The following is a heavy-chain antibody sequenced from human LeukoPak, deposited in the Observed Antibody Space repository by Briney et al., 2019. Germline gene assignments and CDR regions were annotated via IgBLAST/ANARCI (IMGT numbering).Heavy chain of an antibody. CDR2: INSDGSST. Sequence: GGSLRLSCAASGFTFSSYWMHWVRQAPGKGLVWVSRINSDGSSTSYADSVKGRFTISRDNSKNTLYLQMSSLRAEDTAVYYCVVQGWVFRAPTQYYFDYWGQGTLVTVSS. CDR1: GFTFSSYW. CDR3: VVQGWVFRAPTQYYFDY. D-gene: IGHD1-1*01. J-gene: IGHJ4*02. V-gene: IGHV3-74*01.